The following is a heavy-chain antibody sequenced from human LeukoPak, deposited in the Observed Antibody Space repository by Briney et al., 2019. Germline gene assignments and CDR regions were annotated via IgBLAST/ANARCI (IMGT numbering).Heavy chain of an antibody. Sequence: SSETLSLTCTVSGGSISSGSYYWSWIRQPAGKGLEWIGRIYTSGSTNYNPSLKSRVTISVDTSKNQFSLKLSSVTAADTAVYYCARVGAGGFDYWGQGTLVTVSS. CDR1: GGSISSGSYY. V-gene: IGHV4-61*02. CDR3: ARVGAGGFDY. CDR2: IYTSGST. D-gene: IGHD1-26*01. J-gene: IGHJ4*02.